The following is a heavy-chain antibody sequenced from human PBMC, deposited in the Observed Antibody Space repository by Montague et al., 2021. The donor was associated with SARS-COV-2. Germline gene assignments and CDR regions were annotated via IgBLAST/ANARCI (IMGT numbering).Heavy chain of an antibody. V-gene: IGHV3-30-3*01. J-gene: IGHJ6*02. CDR1: GFTFSSYA. Sequence: SRSLSLAASGFTFSSYAMHWVRQAPGKGLEWVAVISYDGSNKYYADSVKGRFTISRDNSKNTLYLQMNSLRAEDTAVYYCASWKNTYNWNNARGYYYYGMDVWGQGTTVTVSS. CDR2: ISYDGSNK. CDR3: ASWKNTYNWNNARGYYYYGMDV. D-gene: IGHD1/OR15-1a*01.